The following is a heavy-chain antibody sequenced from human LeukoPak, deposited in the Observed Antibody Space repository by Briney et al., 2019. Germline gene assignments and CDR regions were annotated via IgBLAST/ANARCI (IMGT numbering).Heavy chain of an antibody. CDR1: GGSFSGYY. CDR2: INQSGSA. J-gene: IGHJ4*02. V-gene: IGHV4-34*01. Sequence: PSGTLSLTCAVYGGSFSGYYWSWIRQSPGMGLEWFGEINQSGSANYNPSLKSRVTISVDMSKNQFSLKLSSVTAADTAVYYCGRGQEDWEVVQRAVKFDYWGQGTLVTVSS. CDR3: GRGQEDWEVVQRAVKFDY. D-gene: IGHD1-26*01.